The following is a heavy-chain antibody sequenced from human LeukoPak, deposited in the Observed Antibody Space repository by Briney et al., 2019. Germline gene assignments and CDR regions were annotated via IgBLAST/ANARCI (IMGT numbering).Heavy chain of an antibody. D-gene: IGHD1-1*01. CDR3: ARELETLYYFDY. Sequence: GSSVKVSCKASGGTFSIYAISWVRQAPGQGLEWMGGIIPIFGTANYAQKFQGRVTITADESTSTAYMELSSLRSEDTAVYYCARELETLYYFDYWGQGTLVTVSS. CDR2: IIPIFGTA. CDR1: GGTFSIYA. V-gene: IGHV1-69*01. J-gene: IGHJ4*02.